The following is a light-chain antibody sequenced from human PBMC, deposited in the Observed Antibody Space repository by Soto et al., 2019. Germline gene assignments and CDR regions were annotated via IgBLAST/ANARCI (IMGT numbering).Light chain of an antibody. CDR1: IGSIASNF. V-gene: IGLV6-57*03. CDR3: QSHDSSNVV. Sequence: NFMLTQPRSVSESPGKTVTISCTRSIGSIASNFVQWYQQRPGSAPTSVIYENNQRPSGVPDRFFGSIDGSSNSASLTISGLKTGDEADYYCQSHDSSNVVFGGGTKLTVL. J-gene: IGLJ2*01. CDR2: ENN.